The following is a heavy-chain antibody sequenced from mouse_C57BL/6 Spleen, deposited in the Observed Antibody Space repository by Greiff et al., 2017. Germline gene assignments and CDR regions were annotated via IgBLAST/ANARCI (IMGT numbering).Heavy chain of an antibody. Sequence: VQLQQSGAELVKPGASVKISCKAPGYAFSSYWMNWVKQRPGKGLEWIGQIYPGDGDTNYNGKFKGKATLTADKSSSTAYMQLSSLTSKDSAVYFCARSGSNYPFAYWGQGTLVTVSA. V-gene: IGHV1-80*01. CDR1: GYAFSSYW. D-gene: IGHD2-5*01. J-gene: IGHJ3*01. CDR2: IYPGDGDT. CDR3: ARSGSNYPFAY.